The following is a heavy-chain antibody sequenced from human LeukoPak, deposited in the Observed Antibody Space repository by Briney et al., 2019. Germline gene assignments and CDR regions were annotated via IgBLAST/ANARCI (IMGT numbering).Heavy chain of an antibody. J-gene: IGHJ6*04. V-gene: IGHV3-74*01. D-gene: IGHD3-16*01. CDR3: ARQGGGDPRYYYYYGMDV. Sequence: GGSLRLSCAASGFTFSSYWMHWVRQAPGKGLVWVSRINSDGSSTIYADSVKGRFTISRDNAKNTLYLQMNSLRAEDTAVYYCARQGGGDPRYYYYYGMDVWGKGTTVTVSS. CDR2: INSDGSST. CDR1: GFTFSSYW.